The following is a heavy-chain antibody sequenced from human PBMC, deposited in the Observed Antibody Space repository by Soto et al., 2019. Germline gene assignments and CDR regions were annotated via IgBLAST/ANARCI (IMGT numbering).Heavy chain of an antibody. J-gene: IGHJ4*02. Sequence: SETLSLTCAVSGDSISSTFWWTWVRQPPGKGLEWIGEVYHSGSTRYNPSLKSRVTISVDTSKNQFSLNLSSVTAADTAVYYCARLVQVSLDYFDSWGQGTPVTVSS. V-gene: IGHV4-4*02. CDR3: ARLVQVSLDYFDS. D-gene: IGHD1-1*01. CDR2: VYHSGST. CDR1: GDSISSTFW.